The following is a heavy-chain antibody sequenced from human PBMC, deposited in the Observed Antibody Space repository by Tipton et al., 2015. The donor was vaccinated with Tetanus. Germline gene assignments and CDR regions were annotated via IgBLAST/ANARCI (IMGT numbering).Heavy chain of an antibody. CDR2: ISGGGHNT. D-gene: IGHD2-8*01. Sequence: AVSGFTFSDYTMAWVRQAPGEGLEWVSTISGGGHNTHYADSVQGRFTISRDNSKNTMYLQMNSLRAEDTAVYYCTKDVGIVLFDYWGQGTLVTVSS. V-gene: IGHV3-23*01. J-gene: IGHJ4*02. CDR1: GFTFSDYT. CDR3: TKDVGIVLFDY.